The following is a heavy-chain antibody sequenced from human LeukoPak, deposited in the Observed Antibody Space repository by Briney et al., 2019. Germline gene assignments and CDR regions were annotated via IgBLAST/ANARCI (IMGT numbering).Heavy chain of an antibody. Sequence: PSGTLSLTCAVSGAPISSNNWWWSWVRQPPGKGLERIGEIYHSGSTNYNPSLKSRVTMSVDKSKNQFSLELSSVTAADTAVYYCAGAEPRGIIWHPYWGQGTLVTVSS. V-gene: IGHV4-4*02. CDR1: GAPISSNNW. CDR2: IYHSGST. J-gene: IGHJ4*02. CDR3: AGAEPRGIIWHPY.